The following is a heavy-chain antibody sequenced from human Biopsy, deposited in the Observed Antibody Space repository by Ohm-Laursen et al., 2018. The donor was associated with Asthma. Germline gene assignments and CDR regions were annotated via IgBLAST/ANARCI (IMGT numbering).Heavy chain of an antibody. CDR2: ISKDASTQ. Sequence: SLRLSCSASGFVFSNFAIHWVRQAPGKGLEWVGVISKDASTQDYADSVKGRFTMARDNSKNMLDLQMNSLREEDTAVYYCVRDGTDDAFDIWGQGIVVSVSS. V-gene: IGHV3-30*01. CDR3: VRDGTDDAFDI. D-gene: IGHD1-1*01. CDR1: GFVFSNFA. J-gene: IGHJ3*02.